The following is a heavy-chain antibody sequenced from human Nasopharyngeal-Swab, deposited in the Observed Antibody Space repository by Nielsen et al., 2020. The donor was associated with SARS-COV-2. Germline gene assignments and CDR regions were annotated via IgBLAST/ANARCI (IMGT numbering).Heavy chain of an antibody. D-gene: IGHD6-13*01. V-gene: IGHV4-34*01. CDR3: ARGQGGQLVPQIYYFDY. Sequence: SETLSLTCAVSGGSFSDYNWSWIRQPPGKGLEWIGNIYHSGRTNYNPSLKSRLAISIDTSKKQFSLKLSSVTAADTAVYYCARGQGGQLVPQIYYFDYWGQGTLVTVSS. J-gene: IGHJ4*02. CDR2: IYHSGRT. CDR1: GGSFSDYN.